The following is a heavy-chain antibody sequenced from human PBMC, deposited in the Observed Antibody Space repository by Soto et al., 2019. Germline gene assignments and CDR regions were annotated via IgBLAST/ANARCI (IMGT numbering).Heavy chain of an antibody. Sequence: EASVKVSCKASGYTFTSYAMHWVRQAPGQRLEWMGWINAGNGNTKYSQKFQGRVTITRDTSASTAYMELSSLRSEDTAVYYCARDPSSSWYWFDPWGQGTLVTVSS. CDR3: ARDPSSSWYWFDP. V-gene: IGHV1-3*01. CDR1: GYTFTSYA. CDR2: INAGNGNT. D-gene: IGHD6-13*01. J-gene: IGHJ5*02.